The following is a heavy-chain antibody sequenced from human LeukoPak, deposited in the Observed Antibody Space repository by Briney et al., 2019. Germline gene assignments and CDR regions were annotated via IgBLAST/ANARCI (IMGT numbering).Heavy chain of an antibody. CDR2: ISSSSSTI. D-gene: IGHD3-22*01. J-gene: IGHJ4*02. V-gene: IGHV3-48*01. CDR3: ARVLHKRNYDSSVYYGY. CDR1: GFTFSSYS. Sequence: GGSLRLSCAASGFTFSSYSMNWVRQAPGKGLEWVSYISSSSSTIYYADSVKGRFTISRDNARNSLYLQMNSLRAEDTAVYYCARVLHKRNYDSSVYYGYWGQGTLVTVSS.